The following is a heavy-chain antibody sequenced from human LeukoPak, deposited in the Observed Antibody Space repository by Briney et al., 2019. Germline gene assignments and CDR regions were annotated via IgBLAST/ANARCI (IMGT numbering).Heavy chain of an antibody. Sequence: GGSLRLSCAASGFTFSSYSMNWVRQAPGKGLEWVSSISSSSSYIYYADSVKGRFTIPRDNAKNSLYLQMNSLRAEDTAVYYCARDLLGDTVTTRRCDYWGQGTLVTVSS. V-gene: IGHV3-21*01. J-gene: IGHJ4*02. D-gene: IGHD4-17*01. CDR2: ISSSSSYI. CDR1: GFTFSSYS. CDR3: ARDLLGDTVTTRRCDY.